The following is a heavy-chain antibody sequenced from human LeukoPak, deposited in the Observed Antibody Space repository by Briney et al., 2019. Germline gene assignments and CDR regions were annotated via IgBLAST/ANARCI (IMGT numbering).Heavy chain of an antibody. J-gene: IGHJ6*03. CDR3: ARSVEGYCSGGSCYSYYYYMDV. CDR1: SGSISTSNYY. CDR2: IFYSGST. D-gene: IGHD2-15*01. V-gene: IGHV4-39*07. Sequence: SETLSLTCTVSSGSISTSNYYWGWVRQPPGKALEWIGNIFYSGSTYYNPSLKSRVTISVDTSKNQFSLKLSSVTAADTAVYYCARSVEGYCSGGSCYSYYYYMDVWGKGTTVTVSS.